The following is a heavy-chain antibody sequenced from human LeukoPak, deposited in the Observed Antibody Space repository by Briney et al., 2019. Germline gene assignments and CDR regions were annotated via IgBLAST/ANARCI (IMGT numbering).Heavy chain of an antibody. J-gene: IGHJ4*02. V-gene: IGHV3-30*02. CDR2: IRFDGTNK. CDR1: GFTFSTYG. Sequence: GGSLRLSCAASGFTFSTYGMHWVRQAPGKGLEWVAFIRFDGTNKYYADSVKGRFAISRGSSKNTLYLQMNSLRAEDTAVYYCARGYCSGSCYNGLDYWGQGTLVTVSS. CDR3: ARGYCSGSCYNGLDY. D-gene: IGHD2-15*01.